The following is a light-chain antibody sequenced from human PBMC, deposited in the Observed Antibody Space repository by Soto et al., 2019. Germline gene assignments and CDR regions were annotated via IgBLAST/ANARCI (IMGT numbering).Light chain of an antibody. CDR2: GAS. J-gene: IGKJ1*01. CDR1: QSISRY. CDR3: QPYGSSPPT. V-gene: IGKV3-20*01. Sequence: IVLTQCPGTLSLYPGERTTLSCRASQSISRYLAWYQQKPGQGPRLLIYGASSRATGTPDRFSGSGSGTDFTLTINRLEPEDFALYYCQPYGSSPPTFGQGTPVDI.